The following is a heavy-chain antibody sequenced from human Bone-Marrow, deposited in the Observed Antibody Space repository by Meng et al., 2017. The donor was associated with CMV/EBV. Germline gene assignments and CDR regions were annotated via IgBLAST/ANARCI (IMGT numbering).Heavy chain of an antibody. CDR3: AREVPYCSSTSCYPNYLDY. J-gene: IGHJ4*02. V-gene: IGHV3-48*04. D-gene: IGHD2-2*01. CDR1: GFTFSSYS. CDR2: ISSSSSTI. Sequence: GGSLRLSCAASGFTFSSYSMNWVRQAPGKGLEWVSYISSSSSTIYYADSMKGRFTISRDNAKNSLYLQMNSPRAEDTAVYYCAREVPYCSSTSCYPNYLDYWGQGTLVTVSS.